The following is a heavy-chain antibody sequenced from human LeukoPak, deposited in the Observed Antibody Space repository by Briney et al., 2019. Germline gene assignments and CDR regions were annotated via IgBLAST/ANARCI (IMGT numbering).Heavy chain of an antibody. CDR3: AREGITIDYFDY. CDR1: GYTFTGYY. V-gene: IGHV1-2*02. J-gene: IGHJ4*02. Sequence: ASVKVSCKASGYTFTGYYMHWVRQAPGQGLEWMGWINPDSGGTNYAQKFQGRVTMTRDTSISTAYMELSRLRSDDTAVYYCAREGITIDYFDYWGQGTLVTVSS. D-gene: IGHD3-3*01. CDR2: INPDSGGT.